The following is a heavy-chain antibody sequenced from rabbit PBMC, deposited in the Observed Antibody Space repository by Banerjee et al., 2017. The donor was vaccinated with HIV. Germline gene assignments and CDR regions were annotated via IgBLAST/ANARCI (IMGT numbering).Heavy chain of an antibody. D-gene: IGHD4-1*01. CDR2: INTSSGNT. CDR1: GFSFSNRYV. CDR3: GRHASSSGWGGDL. J-gene: IGHJ4*01. V-gene: IGHV1S45*01. Sequence: QEQLEESGGDLVKPEGSLTLTCTASGFSFSNRYVMCWVRQAPGKGLEWIACINTSSGNTVYASWAKGRFTISKTSSTTVTLQMTSLTAADTATYFCGRHASSSGWGGDLWGPGTLVTVS.